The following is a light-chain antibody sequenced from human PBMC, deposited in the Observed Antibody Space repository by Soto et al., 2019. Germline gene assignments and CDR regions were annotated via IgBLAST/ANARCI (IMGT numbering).Light chain of an antibody. J-gene: IGKJ5*01. V-gene: IGKV1-33*01. CDR1: QGISNY. CDR2: DAS. CDR3: QQYDNLPIS. Sequence: DIQVTQSPSSVSASVGDRVTITCRASQGISNYLNWYQQKPGKAPKLLIYDASNLETGVPSRFSGSGSGTDFTFTISSLQPEDIATYYCQQYDNLPISFGQGTRLEIK.